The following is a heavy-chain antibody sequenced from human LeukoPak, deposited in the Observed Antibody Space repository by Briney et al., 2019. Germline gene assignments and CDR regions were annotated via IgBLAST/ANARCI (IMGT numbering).Heavy chain of an antibody. D-gene: IGHD5-24*01. CDR3: ARDPRRGDGYNYDY. V-gene: IGHV3-11*01. J-gene: IGHJ4*02. CDR2: IGTTI. CDR1: GFTFSDSY. Sequence: GGSLRLSCAASGFTFSDSYMSWIRQAPGKGLECVSYIGTTIYYADSVKGRFTISRDNAKNSLFLQMNSLRAEDTAVYYCARDPRRGDGYNYDYWGQGTLVTVSS.